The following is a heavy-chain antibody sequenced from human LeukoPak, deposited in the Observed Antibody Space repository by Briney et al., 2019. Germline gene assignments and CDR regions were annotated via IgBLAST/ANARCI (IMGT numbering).Heavy chain of an antibody. Sequence: PSETLSLTCTVSGGSISGYYWSWIRQPPGKGLEWIGEINHSGSTNYNPSLKSRVTISVDTSKNQFSLKLSSVTAADTAVYYCATVAGTPGWFDPWGQGTLVTVSS. J-gene: IGHJ5*02. D-gene: IGHD6-19*01. V-gene: IGHV4-34*01. CDR3: ATVAGTPGWFDP. CDR1: GGSISGYY. CDR2: INHSGST.